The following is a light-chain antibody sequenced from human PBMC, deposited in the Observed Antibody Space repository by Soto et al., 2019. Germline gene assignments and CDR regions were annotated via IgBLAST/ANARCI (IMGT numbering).Light chain of an antibody. CDR2: DAS. J-gene: IGKJ5*01. Sequence: EIVLTQSPATLSLSPGDRATLSCRASQSVSNFLAWYQQKSGQAPRLLIYDASNRATGIPARFSGSGSGTDFTLTIISLEPEDCALYYCQQRSNWPITFGQWTRLEIK. CDR1: QSVSNF. V-gene: IGKV3-11*01. CDR3: QQRSNWPIT.